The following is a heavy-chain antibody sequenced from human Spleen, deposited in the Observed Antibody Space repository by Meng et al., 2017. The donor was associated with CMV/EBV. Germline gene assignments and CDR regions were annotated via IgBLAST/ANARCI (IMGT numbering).Heavy chain of an antibody. CDR3: ARGACSGGACPSDY. CDR1: GFTFSNYA. J-gene: IGHJ4*02. CDR2: ITASGGST. Sequence: ASGFTFSNYAMNWVRQAPGKGLEWVSVITASGGSTYFADSVRGRFTISRDNSKNTLFLQMKSLRVEDTAVYYCARGACSGGACPSDYWGQGTLVTVSS. D-gene: IGHD2-15*01. V-gene: IGHV3-23*01.